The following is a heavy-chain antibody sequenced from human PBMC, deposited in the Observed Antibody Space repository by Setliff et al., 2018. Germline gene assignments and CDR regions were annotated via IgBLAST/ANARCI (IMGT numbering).Heavy chain of an antibody. CDR3: ARGVLRYFDWLLSGDAFDI. Sequence: PSETLSLTCTVSGGSISSYYWSWIRQPPGKGLEWIGYIYYSGSTNYNPSLKSRVTISVDTSENQFSLKLSSVTAADTAVYYCARGVLRYFDWLLSGDAFDIWGQGTMVTVSS. D-gene: IGHD3-9*01. CDR2: IYYSGST. V-gene: IGHV4-59*01. J-gene: IGHJ3*02. CDR1: GGSISSYY.